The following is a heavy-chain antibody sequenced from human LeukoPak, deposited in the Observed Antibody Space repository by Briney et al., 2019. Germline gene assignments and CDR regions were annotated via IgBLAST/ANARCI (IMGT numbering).Heavy chain of an antibody. D-gene: IGHD3-9*01. Sequence: SETLSLTCTVSGGSISSAGNYWTWIRPRPGKGLEWIGDIYYTGNARNNPSLEGRVTISVNTSKNQFSLRLSSVTAEDTAVYFCARMGRLRPSDWLMLHGFDPWGQGTLVTVSS. CDR1: GGSISSAGNY. J-gene: IGHJ5*02. CDR2: IYYTGNA. CDR3: ARMGRLRPSDWLMLHGFDP. V-gene: IGHV4-31*03.